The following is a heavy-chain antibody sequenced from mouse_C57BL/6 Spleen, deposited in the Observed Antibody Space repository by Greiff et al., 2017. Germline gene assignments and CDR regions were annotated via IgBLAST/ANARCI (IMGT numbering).Heavy chain of an antibody. J-gene: IGHJ4*01. D-gene: IGHD1-1*02. CDR2: ISYDGSN. V-gene: IGHV3-6*01. Sequence: EVKLMESGPGLVKPSQSLSLTCSVTGYSITSGYYWNWIRQFPGNKLEWMGYISYDGSNNYNPSLKNRISITRDTSKNQFFLQLNSVTTEDTTTYYCATGSVGGAMDYWGQGTSLTVSS. CDR1: GYSITSGYY. CDR3: ATGSVGGAMDY.